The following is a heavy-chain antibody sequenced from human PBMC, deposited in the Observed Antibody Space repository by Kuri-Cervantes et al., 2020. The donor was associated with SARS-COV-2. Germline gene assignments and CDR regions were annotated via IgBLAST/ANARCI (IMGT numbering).Heavy chain of an antibody. D-gene: IGHD6-19*01. CDR2: ISWNSGSI. J-gene: IGHJ4*02. V-gene: IGHV3-9*01. CDR3: AKDRLTVAGWGLPDPLYYVDY. Sequence: GGSLRLSCAASGFTFDDYAMHWVRQAPGKGLEWVSGISWNSGSIGYADSVKGRFTISRDNSKNTLYLQMNSLRAEDTAVYYCAKDRLTVAGWGLPDPLYYVDYWGQGALVTVSS. CDR1: GFTFDDYA.